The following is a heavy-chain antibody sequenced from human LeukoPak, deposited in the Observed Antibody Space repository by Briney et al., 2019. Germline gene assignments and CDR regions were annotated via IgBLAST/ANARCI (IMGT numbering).Heavy chain of an antibody. CDR2: INHSGST. Sequence: SETLSLTCAVYGGSFSGYYWSWLRQPPGKGLEWIGEINHSGSTNYNPSLKSRVTISVDTSKNQFSLKLSSVTAADTAVYYCARGGFYCGGDCYVDYWGQGTLVTVSS. CDR3: ARGGFYCGGDCYVDY. J-gene: IGHJ4*02. V-gene: IGHV4-34*01. CDR1: GGSFSGYY. D-gene: IGHD2-21*02.